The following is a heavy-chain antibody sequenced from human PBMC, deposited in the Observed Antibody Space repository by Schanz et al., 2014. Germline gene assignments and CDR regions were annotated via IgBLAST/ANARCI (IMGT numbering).Heavy chain of an antibody. D-gene: IGHD3-3*01. CDR3: ARDKGGYYPFDY. CDR1: GFTFSTYW. J-gene: IGHJ4*02. Sequence: VQLVESGGGVVQPGRSLRLSCAASGFTFSTYWMSWVRQAPGKGLEWVANIKQDESERSYVDSVKGRFTISRDNAKNSLYLQMNSLRAEDTAVYYCARDKGGYYPFDYWGQGTLVTVSS. V-gene: IGHV3-7*01. CDR2: IKQDESER.